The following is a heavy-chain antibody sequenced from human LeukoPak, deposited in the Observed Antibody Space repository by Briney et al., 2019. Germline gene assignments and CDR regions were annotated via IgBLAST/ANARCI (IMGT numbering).Heavy chain of an antibody. V-gene: IGHV3-49*04. Sequence: GGSLRLSCAASGFTFSDNSMNWVRQAPGKGLEWVGFIRSKAYGGTTEYAASVKGRFTISRDDSKSIAYLQMNSLKTEDTAVYYCTRDRGDYDILTGYPAWGQGTMVTVSS. D-gene: IGHD3-9*01. CDR1: GFTFSDNS. CDR3: TRDRGDYDILTGYPA. J-gene: IGHJ3*01. CDR2: IRSKAYGGTT.